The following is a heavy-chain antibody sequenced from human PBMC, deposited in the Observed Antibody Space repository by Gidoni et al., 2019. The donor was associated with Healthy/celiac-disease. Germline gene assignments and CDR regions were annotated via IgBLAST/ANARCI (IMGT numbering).Heavy chain of an antibody. J-gene: IGHJ6*02. CDR1: GFTFSSYA. CDR3: AREEEIVVADGMDV. V-gene: IGHV3-30-3*01. CDR2: ISYDGSNK. D-gene: IGHD2-15*01. Sequence: QVQLLESVGGVVQPGRSLRLSCAASGFTFSSYAMHWVRQAPGKGLEWVAVISYDGSNKYYADSGKGRFTIARDNSKNTLYLQMNSLRAEDTAVYYCAREEEIVVADGMDVWGQGTTVTVSS.